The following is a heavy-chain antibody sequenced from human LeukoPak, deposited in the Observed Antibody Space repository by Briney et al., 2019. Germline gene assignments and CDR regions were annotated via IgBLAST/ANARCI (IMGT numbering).Heavy chain of an antibody. V-gene: IGHV3-66*01. CDR1: GFTVTSNF. Sequence: PGGSLRLSCAASGFTVTSNFMSWVRQAPGKGLEWVSVIHSGGATYYADSVKGRFTISRDISKKGLYLQLNSLRGDDTAVYYCAGSAVTNLDSWGQGNLVTVSS. D-gene: IGHD4-23*01. CDR2: IHSGGAT. J-gene: IGHJ4*02. CDR3: AGSAVTNLDS.